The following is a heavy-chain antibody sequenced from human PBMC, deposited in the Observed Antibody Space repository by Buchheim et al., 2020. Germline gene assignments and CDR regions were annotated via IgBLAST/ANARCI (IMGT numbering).Heavy chain of an antibody. CDR3: VKGTLPYCSGGICYPLDY. J-gene: IGHJ4*02. CDR1: GFSFSSYA. CDR2: ISASGDST. Sequence: EVQLLDSGGGLVQPGGSLRLSCATSGFSFSSYAVSWVRQAPGKRLEWVSSISASGDSTYHADSVKGRFTLSRDTSTNTAFLQMNSLRAEDTAVYYCVKGTLPYCSGGICYPLDYWGQGTL. V-gene: IGHV3-23*01. D-gene: IGHD2-15*01.